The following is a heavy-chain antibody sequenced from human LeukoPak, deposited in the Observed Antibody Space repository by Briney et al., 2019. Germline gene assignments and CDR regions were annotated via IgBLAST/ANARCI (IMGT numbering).Heavy chain of an antibody. D-gene: IGHD3-10*01. CDR3: ARVHGSGMTSRYYYGMDV. J-gene: IGHJ6*02. Sequence: SETLSLTCTVSGGSISSYYWSWIRQPAGKGLEWIGRIYTSGSTNYNPSLKSRVTMSVDTSKNQFSLKLSSVTAADTAVYYCARVHGSGMTSRYYYGMDVWGQGTTVTVSS. CDR2: IYTSGST. V-gene: IGHV4-4*07. CDR1: GGSISSYY.